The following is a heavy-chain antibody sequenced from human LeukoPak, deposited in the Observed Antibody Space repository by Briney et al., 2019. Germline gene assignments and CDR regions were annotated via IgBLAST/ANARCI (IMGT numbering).Heavy chain of an antibody. CDR1: GFTFTSYA. CDR2: ISYDGSNK. D-gene: IGHD1-26*01. V-gene: IGHV3-30-3*01. J-gene: IGHJ4*02. Sequence: GGSLRLSCAASGFTFTSYAMHWVRQAPGKGREGVAVISYDGSNKYYADSVKGRFTISRDNSKNTLYVQMNSLRAEDTAVYYCARDARGSGSYYSDYWGQGTLVTVSS. CDR3: ARDARGSGSYYSDY.